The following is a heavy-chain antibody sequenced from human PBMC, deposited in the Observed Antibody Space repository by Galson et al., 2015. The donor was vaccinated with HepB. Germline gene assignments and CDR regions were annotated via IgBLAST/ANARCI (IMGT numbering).Heavy chain of an antibody. J-gene: IGHJ3*02. CDR2: ISGSGGST. D-gene: IGHD6-19*01. CDR3: TTDDRPHLYSSGWYGAFDI. Sequence: SLRLSCAASGFTFSTYAMSWVRQAPEKGLEWVSSISGSGGSTNYPDSVKGRFTISRDNSKNTLYLQMNSLRAEDTAVYYCTTDDRPHLYSSGWYGAFDIWGQGTMVTVSS. V-gene: IGHV3-23*01. CDR1: GFTFSTYA.